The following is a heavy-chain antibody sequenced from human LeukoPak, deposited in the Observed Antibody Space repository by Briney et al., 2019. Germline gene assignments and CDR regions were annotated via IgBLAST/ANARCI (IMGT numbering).Heavy chain of an antibody. V-gene: IGHV1-69*13. CDR3: ARNSGYSSGRGYNWFDP. J-gene: IGHJ5*02. CDR2: IIPIFGTA. D-gene: IGHD6-19*01. CDR1: GGTFSSYA. Sequence: GASVKVSCKASGGTFSSYAISWVRQAPGQGLEWMGGIIPIFGTANYAQKFQGRVTITADESTSTAYMELSSLRSEDTAVYYCARNSGYSSGRGYNWFDPWGQGTLVTVSS.